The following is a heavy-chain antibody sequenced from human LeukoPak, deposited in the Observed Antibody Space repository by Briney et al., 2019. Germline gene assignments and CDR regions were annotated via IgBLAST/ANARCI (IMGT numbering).Heavy chain of an antibody. V-gene: IGHV3-23*01. CDR1: GFTFSSYA. CDR3: ATAPSGSYFDY. Sequence: GGSLRISCAASGFTFSSYAMNWVRQAPGKGLEWVSTISGSGGSTYYADSVKGRFTISRDNSKNTLYLQMNSLRAEDTAVYYCATAPSGSYFDYWGQGTLATVSS. D-gene: IGHD1-26*01. J-gene: IGHJ4*02. CDR2: ISGSGGST.